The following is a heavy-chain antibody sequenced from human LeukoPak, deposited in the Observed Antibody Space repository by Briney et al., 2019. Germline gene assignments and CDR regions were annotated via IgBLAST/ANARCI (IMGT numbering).Heavy chain of an antibody. CDR1: GFTFDDYA. CDR2: ISWNSGSI. V-gene: IGHV3-9*01. J-gene: IGHJ4*02. CDR3: AKDRAMVRGVIHDY. D-gene: IGHD3-10*01. Sequence: GRSLRLSCAASGFTFDDYAMRWVRQAPGKGLEWVSGISWNSGSIGYADSVKGRFTISRDNAKNSLYLQMNSLRAEDTALYYCAKDRAMVRGVIHDYWGQGTLVTVSS.